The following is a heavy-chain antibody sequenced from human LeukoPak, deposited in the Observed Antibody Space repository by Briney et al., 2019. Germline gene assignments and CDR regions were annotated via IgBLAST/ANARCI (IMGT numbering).Heavy chain of an antibody. CDR2: ISYDGSNK. CDR1: GFTFSSYG. J-gene: IGHJ4*02. V-gene: IGHV3-30*03. Sequence: GGSLRLSCAASGFTFSSYGMHWVRQAPGKGLEWVAVISYDGSNKYYADSVKGRFTISRDNSKNTLYLQMNSLRAEDTAVYYCARDERTVTTRGVIDYWGQGTLVTVSS. CDR3: ARDERTVTTRGVIDY. D-gene: IGHD4-17*01.